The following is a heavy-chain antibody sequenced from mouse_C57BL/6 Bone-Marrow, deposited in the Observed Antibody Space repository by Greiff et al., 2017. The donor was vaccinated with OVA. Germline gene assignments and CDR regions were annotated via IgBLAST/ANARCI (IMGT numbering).Heavy chain of an antibody. D-gene: IGHD1-1*01. CDR2: IHPNSGST. Sequence: QVQLQQPGAELVKPGASVKLSCKASGYTFTSYWMHWVKQRPGQGLEWIGMIHPNSGSTNYNEKFKSKATLTVDKSSSTAYMQLSSLTSEDSAVYYCARGHYYGSSYAGYAMDYWGQGTSVTVSS. CDR1: GYTFTSYW. J-gene: IGHJ4*01. V-gene: IGHV1-64*01. CDR3: ARGHYYGSSYAGYAMDY.